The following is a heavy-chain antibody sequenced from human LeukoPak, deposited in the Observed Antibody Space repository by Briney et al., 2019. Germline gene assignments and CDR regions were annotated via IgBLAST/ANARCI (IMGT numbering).Heavy chain of an antibody. CDR1: GGSFSGYY. Sequence: SETLSLTCAVYGGSFSGYYWSWIRQPPGKGLEWIGEINHSGSTNYNPSLKSRVTISVDTSKDQFSLKLSSVTAADTAVYYCARYSGLGYCSSTSCYGFDYWGQGTLVTVSS. D-gene: IGHD2-2*01. J-gene: IGHJ4*02. CDR3: ARYSGLGYCSSTSCYGFDY. CDR2: INHSGST. V-gene: IGHV4-34*01.